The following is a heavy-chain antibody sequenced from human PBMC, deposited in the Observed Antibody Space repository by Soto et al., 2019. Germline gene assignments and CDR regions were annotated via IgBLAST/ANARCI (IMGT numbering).Heavy chain of an antibody. J-gene: IGHJ4*02. Sequence: QVQLQESGPGLVNPSETLSLTCTVSGVSVSSGNSYWSWIRQPPGKGLEWIGYIHDSGSTNYNPSLKSRVTISGDTSKNQFSLKLSSVTAADTAVYYCARDSIAFFDCWGQGTLVNVSS. V-gene: IGHV4-61*01. D-gene: IGHD2-15*01. CDR2: IHDSGST. CDR1: GVSVSSGNSY. CDR3: ARDSIAFFDC.